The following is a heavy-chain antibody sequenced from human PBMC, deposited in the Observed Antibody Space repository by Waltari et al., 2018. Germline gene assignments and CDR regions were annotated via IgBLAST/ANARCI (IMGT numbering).Heavy chain of an antibody. Sequence: QVQLVQSGAEVKKPGASVKVSCKASGYTFTSYYMHWVRQAPGQGLEWMGIINPSGGSTSYAQKFQGRVTMTRDTSTSTVYMELSSLRSEDTAVYYCARDLNTYYDYVWGLGNYYYYMDVWGKGTTVTVSS. CDR1: GYTFTSYY. CDR3: ARDLNTYYDYVWGLGNYYYYMDV. CDR2: INPSGGST. V-gene: IGHV1-46*01. J-gene: IGHJ6*03. D-gene: IGHD3-16*01.